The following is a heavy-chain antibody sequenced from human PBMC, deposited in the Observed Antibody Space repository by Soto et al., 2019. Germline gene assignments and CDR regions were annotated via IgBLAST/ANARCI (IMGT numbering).Heavy chain of an antibody. J-gene: IGHJ6*02. D-gene: IGHD6-13*01. CDR1: GGTLSSYP. Sequence: GASVKVSCKASGGTLSSYPLRWVRQAPGQGLEWMGGIIPIFGTANYAHKFQGRATITADESTSTAYMELSSLRSEDTAVYYCARGIYSRAVRCYWYGIDVWGQGTTVTVSS. CDR2: IIPIFGTA. CDR3: ARGIYSRAVRCYWYGIDV. V-gene: IGHV1-69*13.